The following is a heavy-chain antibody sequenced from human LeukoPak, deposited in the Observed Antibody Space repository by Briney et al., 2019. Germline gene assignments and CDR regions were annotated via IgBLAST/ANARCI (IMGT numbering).Heavy chain of an antibody. CDR3: ARDVVSCSGGSCYSGFAWFDP. D-gene: IGHD2-15*01. CDR2: IYYSRST. V-gene: IGHV4-31*03. J-gene: IGHJ5*02. Sequence: ASETLSLTCTVSGGSISGGGCYWSWIRQRPGKGLEWIGNIYYSRSTYYKPSLKHRVHISVDTSKNQFTLKLSSVTAADTAVYYCARDVVSCSGGSCYSGFAWFDPWGQGTLVTVSS. CDR1: GGSISGGGCY.